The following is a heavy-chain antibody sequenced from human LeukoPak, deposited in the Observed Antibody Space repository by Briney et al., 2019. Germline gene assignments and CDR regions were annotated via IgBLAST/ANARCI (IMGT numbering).Heavy chain of an antibody. V-gene: IGHV1-18*01. J-gene: IGHJ6*04. CDR2: ISAYNGNT. Sequence: ASVKVSCKASGYTFTSYGISWVRQAPGQGLEWMGWISAYNGNTNYAQKLQGRVTMTTDTSTSTAYMELRSLRSDDTAVYYCASHYGSGSYWSSHYYGMDVWGKGTTVTVSS. CDR3: ASHYGSGSYWSSHYYGMDV. D-gene: IGHD3-10*01. CDR1: GYTFTSYG.